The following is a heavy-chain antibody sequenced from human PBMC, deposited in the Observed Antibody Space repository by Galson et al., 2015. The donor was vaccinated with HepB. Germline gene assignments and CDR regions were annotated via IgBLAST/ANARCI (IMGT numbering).Heavy chain of an antibody. CDR3: ARDGYSYGPPRYFDY. V-gene: IGHV1-3*01. Sequence: SVKVSCKASGYTFTSYAMHWVRQAPGQRLEWMGWINAGNGNTKYSQKFQGRVTITRDTSASTAYMELSSLRSEDTAVYYCARDGYSYGPPRYFDYWGQGTLVTVSS. CDR1: GYTFTSYA. D-gene: IGHD5-18*01. J-gene: IGHJ4*02. CDR2: INAGNGNT.